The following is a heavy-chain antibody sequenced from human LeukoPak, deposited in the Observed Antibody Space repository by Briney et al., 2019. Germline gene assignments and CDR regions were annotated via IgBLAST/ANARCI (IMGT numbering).Heavy chain of an antibody. J-gene: IGHJ4*02. D-gene: IGHD3-10*01. V-gene: IGHV1-46*01. CDR2: IKPSGGST. CDR3: ARDQYGSGSYDDYFDY. Sequence: ASVKVSCKASGYTFTSYYMYWVRQAPGQGLEWMGIIKPSGGSTSYAQKFQGRVTMTRDTSTSTVYMELSSLRSEDTAVYYCARDQYGSGSYDDYFDYWGQGTLVTVSS. CDR1: GYTFTSYY.